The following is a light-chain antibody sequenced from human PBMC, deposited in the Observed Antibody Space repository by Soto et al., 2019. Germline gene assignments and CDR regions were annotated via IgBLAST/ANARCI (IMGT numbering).Light chain of an antibody. V-gene: IGKV3-20*01. CDR3: HQSDSSPLT. CDR2: GAS. Sequence: EIVLTQSPGTLSLSPGERATLSCRASQSVSSSYLAWYQQKPGQAPRRLIYGASSRATGIPDRFSGSGSGTYFTINIRRVEPKDFAVYYCHQSDSSPLTFGGRTKMEIK. CDR1: QSVSSSY. J-gene: IGKJ4*01.